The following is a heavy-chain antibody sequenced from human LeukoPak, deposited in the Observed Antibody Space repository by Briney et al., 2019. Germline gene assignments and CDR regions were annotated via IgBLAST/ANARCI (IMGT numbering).Heavy chain of an antibody. CDR2: IYYSGST. J-gene: IGHJ4*02. Sequence: SETLSLTCTVSGGSISSSSYYWGWIRQPPGKGLEWIGSIYYSGSTYYNPSLKSRVTISVDTSKNQFSPQLNSVTPEDTAVYYCARVLVPYSSGWYGISGFDYWGQGTLVTVSS. V-gene: IGHV4-39*01. D-gene: IGHD6-19*01. CDR3: ARVLVPYSSGWYGISGFDY. CDR1: GGSISSSSYY.